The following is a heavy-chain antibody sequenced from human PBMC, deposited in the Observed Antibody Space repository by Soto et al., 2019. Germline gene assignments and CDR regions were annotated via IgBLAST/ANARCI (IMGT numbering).Heavy chain of an antibody. J-gene: IGHJ4*02. D-gene: IGHD3-9*01. CDR1: GFTFSSYA. CDR2: ISGSGGST. CDR3: AKFSVYYDILTGATFDY. V-gene: IGHV3-23*01. Sequence: GGSLRLSCAASGFTFSSYAMSWVRQAPGKGLEWVSAISGSGGSTYYADSVKGRFTISRDNSKNTLYLQMNSLRAEDTAVYYCAKFSVYYDILTGATFDYWGQGTLVTVSS.